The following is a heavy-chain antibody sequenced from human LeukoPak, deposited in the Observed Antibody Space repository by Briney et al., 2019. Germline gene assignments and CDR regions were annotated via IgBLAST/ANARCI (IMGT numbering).Heavy chain of an antibody. D-gene: IGHD2-2*01. CDR1: GFTFSSYG. J-gene: IGHJ4*02. CDR3: ASSEVPAAPLDY. V-gene: IGHV3-30*03. Sequence: PGGSLRLSCAASGFTFSSYGMHWVRQAPGKGLEWVAVISYDGSNKYYADSVKGRFTISRDNSKNTLYLQMNSLGAEDTAVYYCASSEVPAAPLDYWGQGTLVTVSS. CDR2: ISYDGSNK.